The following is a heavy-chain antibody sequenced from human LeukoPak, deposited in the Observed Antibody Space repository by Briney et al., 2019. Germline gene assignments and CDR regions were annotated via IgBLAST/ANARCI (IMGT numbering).Heavy chain of an antibody. Sequence: SETLSLTCTVSGGSISSYYWSWIRQPPGKGLGWIGYIYYSGSTNYNPSLKSRVTISVDTSKNQFSLKLSSVTAADTAVYYCAATYYDFWSGYSPRLDIWGQGTMVTVSS. CDR1: GGSISSYY. J-gene: IGHJ3*02. V-gene: IGHV4-59*01. D-gene: IGHD3-3*01. CDR2: IYYSGST. CDR3: AATYYDFWSGYSPRLDI.